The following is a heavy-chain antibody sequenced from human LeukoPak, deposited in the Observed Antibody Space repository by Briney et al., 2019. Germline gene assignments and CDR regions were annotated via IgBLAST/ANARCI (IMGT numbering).Heavy chain of an antibody. D-gene: IGHD3-22*01. CDR1: GFSFSDYS. Sequence: GGSLRLSCAASGFSFSDYSLSWVRQAPGKGLEWVSFISSRGTHMYYLDSVKGRFTISRDNAKASLDLQLNSLRAEDTAVYYCARGGYYDSSGYPLGDFDHWGRGTLVTVSS. J-gene: IGHJ2*01. V-gene: IGHV3-21*01. CDR2: ISSRGTHM. CDR3: ARGGYYDSSGYPLGDFDH.